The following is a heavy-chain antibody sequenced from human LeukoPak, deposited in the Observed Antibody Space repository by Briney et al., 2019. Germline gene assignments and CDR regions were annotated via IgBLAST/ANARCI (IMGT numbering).Heavy chain of an antibody. D-gene: IGHD6-13*01. CDR1: GGSISSSSYY. V-gene: IGHV4-39*07. CDR3: ASLGGAAAGAVPYYYYMDV. CDR2: IYYSGST. Sequence: PSETLSLTCTVSGGSISSSSYYWGWIRQPPGKGLEWIGSIYYSGSTYYNPSLKSRVTISVDTSKNQFSLKLSSVTAADTAVYYCASLGGAAAGAVPYYYYMDVWGKGTTVTVSS. J-gene: IGHJ6*03.